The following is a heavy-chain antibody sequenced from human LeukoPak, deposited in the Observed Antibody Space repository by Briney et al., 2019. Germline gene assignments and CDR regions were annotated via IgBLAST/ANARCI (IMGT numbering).Heavy chain of an antibody. D-gene: IGHD3-10*01. CDR2: ISSSGRTK. V-gene: IGHV3-48*03. CDR1: GFTFSSYE. CDR3: ASFSGFGEISFDY. Sequence: GGSLRLSCAASGFTFSSYEMNWVRQAPGKGLEWVSYISSSGRTKYYADPVKGRFTISRDNAKNSLYLQMNSLRAEDTAVYYCASFSGFGEISFDYWGQGTLVTVSS. J-gene: IGHJ4*02.